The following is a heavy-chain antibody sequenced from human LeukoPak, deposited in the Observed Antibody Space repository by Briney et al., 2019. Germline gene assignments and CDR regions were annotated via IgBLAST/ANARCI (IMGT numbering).Heavy chain of an antibody. J-gene: IGHJ4*02. CDR1: GDSLTSYG. CDR3: GRGSGVVSPNCFYDS. D-gene: IGHD2-21*01. Sequence: EASVKVSCKSSGDSLTSYGFTWVRQAPGQGLEWMGWISAYNGRAEYAQKIEGRVTMTTDTSTSTAYMELRSLRSDDTAVYYCGRGSGVVSPNCFYDSWGQGTLVTVSS. CDR2: ISAYNGRA. V-gene: IGHV1-18*04.